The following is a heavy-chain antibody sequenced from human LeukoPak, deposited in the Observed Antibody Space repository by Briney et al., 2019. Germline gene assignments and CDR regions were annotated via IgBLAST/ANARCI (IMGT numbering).Heavy chain of an antibody. J-gene: IGHJ4*02. D-gene: IGHD3-3*01. CDR3: ARGVWSLDY. V-gene: IGHV3-7*01. CDR1: GFTFSSYW. Sequence: PGGSLRLSCAASGFTFSSYWMTWVRQAPGKGLEWVANIKQDGSEKYYVDSVKGRFTIPRDNARNSLYLQMNSLRAEDTAVYYCARGVWSLDYWGQGTLVTVSS. CDR2: IKQDGSEK.